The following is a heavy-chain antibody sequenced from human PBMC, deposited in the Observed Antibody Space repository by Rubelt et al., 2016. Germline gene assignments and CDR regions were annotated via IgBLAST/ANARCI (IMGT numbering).Heavy chain of an antibody. J-gene: IGHJ3*02. CDR3: AVGSYYGDDAFDI. Sequence: MGGIIPIFGTANYAQKFQGRVTITADKSTSTAYMELSSLRPEDTAVYYCAVGSYYGDDAFDIWGQGTMVTVSS. D-gene: IGHD1-26*01. CDR2: IIPIFGTA. V-gene: IGHV1-69*06.